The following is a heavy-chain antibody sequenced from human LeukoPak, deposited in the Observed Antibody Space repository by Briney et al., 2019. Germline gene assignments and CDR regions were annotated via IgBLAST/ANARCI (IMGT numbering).Heavy chain of an antibody. V-gene: IGHV4-34*01. CDR3: ARVLFLPGPFDY. D-gene: IGHD1-14*01. CDR2: INHSGST. J-gene: IGHJ4*02. CDR1: GGSFSGYY. Sequence: SETLSLTCAVYGGSFSGYYWSWIRRPPGKGLEWIGEINHSGSTNYNPSLKSRVTISVDTSKNQFSLKLSSVTAADTAVYYCARVLFLPGPFDYWGQGTLVTVSS.